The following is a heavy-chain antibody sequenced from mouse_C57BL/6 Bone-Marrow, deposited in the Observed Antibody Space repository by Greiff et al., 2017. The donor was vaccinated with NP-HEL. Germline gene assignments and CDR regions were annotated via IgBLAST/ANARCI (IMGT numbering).Heavy chain of an antibody. CDR2: IHPNSGST. CDR3: ARPPLLRYFDY. Sequence: QVQLKQPGAELVKPGASVKLSCKASGYTFTSYWMHWVKQRPGQGLEWIGMIHPNSGSTNYNEKFKSKATLTVYKSSSTAYMQLSSLTSEDSAVYYCARPPLLRYFDYWGQGTTLTVSS. CDR1: GYTFTSYW. J-gene: IGHJ2*01. D-gene: IGHD1-2*01. V-gene: IGHV1-64*01.